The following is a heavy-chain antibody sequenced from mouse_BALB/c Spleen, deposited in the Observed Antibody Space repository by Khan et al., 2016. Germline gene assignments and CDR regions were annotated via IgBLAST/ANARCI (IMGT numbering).Heavy chain of an antibody. CDR1: GYTFTSYD. Sequence: VQLQESGAELVKPGASVKLSCKASGYTFTSYDINWVRQRPEQGLEWIGWIFPGDGSTKYNEKFKGKATLTKDKSSSTAYMQPSRLTTEDSAVYFCAKLYGSTYWYCDVWGAGTAVTVSS. D-gene: IGHD1-1*01. V-gene: IGHV1-85*01. J-gene: IGHJ1*01. CDR3: AKLYGSTYWYCDV. CDR2: IFPGDGST.